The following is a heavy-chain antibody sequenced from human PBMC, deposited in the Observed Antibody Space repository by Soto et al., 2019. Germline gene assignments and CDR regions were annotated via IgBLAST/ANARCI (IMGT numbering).Heavy chain of an antibody. CDR1: GYTFTSYY. D-gene: IGHD3-3*01. CDR3: ASTTIFGVVSFYYYYYGMDV. J-gene: IGHJ6*02. V-gene: IGHV1-46*01. Sequence: ASVKVSCKASGYTFTSYYMHWVRQAPGQGLEWMGIINPSGGSTSYAQKFQGRVTMTRDTSTSTVYMELSSLRSEDTAVYYCASTTIFGVVSFYYYYYGMDVWGQGTTVTVSS. CDR2: INPSGGST.